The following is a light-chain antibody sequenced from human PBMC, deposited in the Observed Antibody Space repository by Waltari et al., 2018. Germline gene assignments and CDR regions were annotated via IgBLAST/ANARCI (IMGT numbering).Light chain of an antibody. CDR2: EGS. CDR3: CSFAGGTTWV. Sequence: QSALTQPASVSGSPGQSITISCTGTSGDVGSYNLVPWYQHDPGKAPKLMIYEGSKRPSGVSNRFSGSKSGNTASLTISGLQAEDEADYYCCSFAGGTTWVFGGGTKLTVL. J-gene: IGLJ3*02. CDR1: SGDVGSYNL. V-gene: IGLV2-23*01.